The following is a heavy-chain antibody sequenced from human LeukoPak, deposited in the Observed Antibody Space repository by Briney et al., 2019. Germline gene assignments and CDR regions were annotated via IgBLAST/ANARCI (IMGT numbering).Heavy chain of an antibody. CDR2: FDPEDGET. D-gene: IGHD3-10*01. J-gene: IGHJ3*02. V-gene: IGHV1-24*01. Sequence: ASVKVSCKVSGYTLTELSMHWVRQAPGKGVEWMGGFDPEDGETIYAQKFQGRVTMTEETSTEKEYMELSSLRSEDTAVYYCATDYGSGSYYHDAFDIWGQGTMVTVSS. CDR3: ATDYGSGSYYHDAFDI. CDR1: GYTLTELS.